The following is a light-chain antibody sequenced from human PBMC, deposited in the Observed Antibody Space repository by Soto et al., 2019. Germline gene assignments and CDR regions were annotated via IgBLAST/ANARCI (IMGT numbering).Light chain of an antibody. J-gene: IGKJ3*01. CDR3: QQRSSWPFT. V-gene: IGKV3-11*01. Sequence: ELVLTQSPATLSLSPGERATLTCRASQSIGSYLGWYQQKPGQAPRLLIYSTSNRATGIPARFSGSGSGTDFTLTISSLETEHFALYYCQQRSSWPFTFGPGTRVDVK. CDR1: QSIGSY. CDR2: STS.